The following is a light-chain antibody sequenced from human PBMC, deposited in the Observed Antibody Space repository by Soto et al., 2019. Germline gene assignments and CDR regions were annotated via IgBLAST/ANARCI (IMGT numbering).Light chain of an antibody. CDR2: GAS. Sequence: EVVLTKSPCTLSLSTGERVTILCFASQSFSSTSLAWYQQKPGQTPRLLIYGASSRATGTPDRISGGGSGTHFTLTISRLEPEDFAVYYCQHYVTSSITFGQGTRLEI. J-gene: IGKJ5*01. V-gene: IGKV3-20*01. CDR1: QSFSSTS. CDR3: QHYVTSSIT.